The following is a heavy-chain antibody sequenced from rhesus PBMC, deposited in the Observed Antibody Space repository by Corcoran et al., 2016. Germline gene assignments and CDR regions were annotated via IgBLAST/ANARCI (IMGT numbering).Heavy chain of an antibody. CDR1: GYSFSSLR. CDR2: ISGNGGNS. D-gene: IGHD1-32*01. V-gene: IGHV4-80*01. J-gene: IGHJ5-2*02. Sequence: QVQLQESGPGLVKSSETLFLTCAVSGYSFSSLRWSWIRPLTGTGLEWIGEISGNGGNSNYNPSLKSRVTISRDASKSQLSLKLTSVTAADTAVYYCVRNDDSTPPKVRSLDVWGRGLLVTVAS. CDR3: VRNDDSTPPKVRSLDV.